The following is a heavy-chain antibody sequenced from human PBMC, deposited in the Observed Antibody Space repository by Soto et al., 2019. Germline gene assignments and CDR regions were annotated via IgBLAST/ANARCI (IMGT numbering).Heavy chain of an antibody. CDR2: IIPIFGTA. V-gene: IGHV1-69*13. Sequence: SVKVSCKASGGTFSSYAISWVRQAPGQGLEWMGGIIPIFGTANYAQKFQGRVTITADESTSTAYMELSSLRSEDTAVYYCARAEDYYYDSSGPFDYWGQGTLVTVSS. CDR1: GGTFSSYA. D-gene: IGHD3-22*01. J-gene: IGHJ4*02. CDR3: ARAEDYYYDSSGPFDY.